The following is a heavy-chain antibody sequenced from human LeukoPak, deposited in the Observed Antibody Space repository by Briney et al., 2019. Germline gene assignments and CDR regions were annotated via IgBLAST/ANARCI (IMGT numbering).Heavy chain of an antibody. CDR2: IYTTGRT. V-gene: IGHV4-4*09. J-gene: IGHJ5*02. Sequence: SETLSLTCSVSGGSVNSYYWSWIRQPPGKGLEWIGYIYTTGRTNYNPSLKSRVTISVDTSKDQFSLKLSSVTAADTAVYYCASTNYYDSSGYYYGANWFDPWGQGTLVTVSS. CDR3: ASTNYYDSSGYYYGANWFDP. D-gene: IGHD3-22*01. CDR1: GGSVNSYY.